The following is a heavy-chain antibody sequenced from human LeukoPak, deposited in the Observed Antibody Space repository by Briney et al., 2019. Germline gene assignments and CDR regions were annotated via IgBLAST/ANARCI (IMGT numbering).Heavy chain of an antibody. J-gene: IGHJ4*02. V-gene: IGHV4-38-2*02. CDR2: IYHSGST. D-gene: IGHD2-8*01. Sequence: SETLSPTCTVSGYSISSGYYWGWIRQPPGKGLEWIGSIYHSGSTYYNPSLKSRVTISVDTSKNQFSLKLSSVTAADTAVYYCARDCTNGVCYYYWGQGTLVTVSS. CDR1: GYSISSGYY. CDR3: ARDCTNGVCYYY.